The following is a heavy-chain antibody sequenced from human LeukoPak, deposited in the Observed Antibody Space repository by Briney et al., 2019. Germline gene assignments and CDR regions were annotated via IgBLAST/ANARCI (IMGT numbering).Heavy chain of an antibody. D-gene: IGHD6-13*01. J-gene: IGHJ5*02. CDR3: ARGSDSSSWYNP. Sequence: ASVKVSCKASGYTFTSYDINWVRQATGQGLEWMGWMNPNSGNTGYAQKFQGRVTMTRNTSISTAYMELSSLRSEDMAVYYCARGSDSSSWYNPWGQGALVTVSS. CDR1: GYTFTSYD. CDR2: MNPNSGNT. V-gene: IGHV1-8*01.